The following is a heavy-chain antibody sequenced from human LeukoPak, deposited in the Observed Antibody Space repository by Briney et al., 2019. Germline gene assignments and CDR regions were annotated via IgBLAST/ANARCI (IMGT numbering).Heavy chain of an antibody. J-gene: IGHJ6*02. CDR3: AKDRFRVAPIMCYYYYGMNV. D-gene: IGHD2-15*01. CDR1: GFTFSSYA. Sequence: GGSLRLSCAASGFTFSSYAMSWVRQAPGKGLEWVSAISGSGGSTYYADSVKGRFTISRDNSKNTLYLQMNSLRGEDTAVYYCAKDRFRVAPIMCYYYYGMNVGGQGTTVTVSS. V-gene: IGHV3-23*01. CDR2: ISGSGGST.